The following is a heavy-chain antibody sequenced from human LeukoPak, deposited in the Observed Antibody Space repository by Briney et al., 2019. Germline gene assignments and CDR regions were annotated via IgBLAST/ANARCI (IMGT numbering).Heavy chain of an antibody. Sequence: PSETLSLTCAVYGGSFSGYYWSWIRQPPGKGLEWIGEINHSGSTNYNPSLKSRVTISVGTSKNQFSLKLSSVTAADTAVYYCASYSITMVRGVSHRRLDYWGQGTLATVSS. D-gene: IGHD3-10*01. CDR2: INHSGST. V-gene: IGHV4-34*01. CDR1: GGSFSGYY. CDR3: ASYSITMVRGVSHRRLDY. J-gene: IGHJ4*02.